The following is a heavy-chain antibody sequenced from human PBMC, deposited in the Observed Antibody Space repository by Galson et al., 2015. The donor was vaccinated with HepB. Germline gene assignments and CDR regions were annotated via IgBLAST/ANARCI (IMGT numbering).Heavy chain of an antibody. CDR1: GFTFSSYS. Sequence: SLRLSCAASGFTFSSYSMNWVRQAPGKGLEWVSYISSSSSTIYYADSVKGRFTISRDNAKNSLYLQMNSLRAEDTAVYYCARDDVDTAMVIYWGAFDIWGQGTMVTVSS. V-gene: IGHV3-48*04. J-gene: IGHJ3*02. CDR2: ISSSSSTI. CDR3: ARDDVDTAMVIYWGAFDI. D-gene: IGHD5-18*01.